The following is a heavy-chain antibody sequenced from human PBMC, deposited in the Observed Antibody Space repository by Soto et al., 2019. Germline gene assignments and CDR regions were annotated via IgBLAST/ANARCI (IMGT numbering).Heavy chain of an antibody. V-gene: IGHV1-18*01. CDR2: ISAYNGNT. CDR1: GYTFTSYG. J-gene: IGHJ4*02. Sequence: QVQLVQSGAEVKKPGASVKVSCKASGYTFTSYGISWVRQAPGQGLEWMGWISAYNGNTNYAQKLQGRGTMPTDTSTSTAYRELRSLRSDDTAVYYCARTYGDPPYYFDYGGQGTLVTVSS. D-gene: IGHD4-17*01. CDR3: ARTYGDPPYYFDY.